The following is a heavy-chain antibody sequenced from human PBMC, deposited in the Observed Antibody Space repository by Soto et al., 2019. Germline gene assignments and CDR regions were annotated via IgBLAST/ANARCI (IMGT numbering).Heavy chain of an antibody. Sequence: SETLSLTCAVYGGSFSGCYWSWIRQPPGKGLEWIGEINHSGSTNYNPSLKSRVTISVDTSKNQFSLKLSSVTAADTAVYYCARGAIFGVRYYYYGMDVWGQGTTVTVSS. V-gene: IGHV4-34*01. J-gene: IGHJ6*02. D-gene: IGHD3-3*01. CDR2: INHSGST. CDR1: GGSFSGCY. CDR3: ARGAIFGVRYYYYGMDV.